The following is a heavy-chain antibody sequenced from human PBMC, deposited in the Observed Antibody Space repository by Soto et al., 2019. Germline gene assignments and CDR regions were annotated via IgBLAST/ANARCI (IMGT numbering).Heavy chain of an antibody. CDR1: RFTFSSHW. CDR3: ARVSQAGTTFDS. D-gene: IGHD1-1*01. J-gene: IGHJ4*02. CDR2: INGDGSIT. Sequence: EVQLVESGGGLAQPGGSLRLSCAASRFTFSSHWMHWVRQAPGKGLVWASRINGDGSITTHADSVKGRFTISRDNAKNTLYLQMNSLRAEDTAVYYCARVSQAGTTFDSWGQGTLVTVSS. V-gene: IGHV3-74*01.